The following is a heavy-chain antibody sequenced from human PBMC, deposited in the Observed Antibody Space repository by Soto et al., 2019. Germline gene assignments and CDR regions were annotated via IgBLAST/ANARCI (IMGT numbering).Heavy chain of an antibody. V-gene: IGHV3-21*01. J-gene: IGHJ4*02. CDR3: ARDLGAYYYDSSGH. D-gene: IGHD3-22*01. CDR2: ISSSSSYI. Sequence: PGGSLRLSCAASGFTFSSYSMNWVRQAPGKGLEWVSSISSSSSYIYYADSVKGRFTISRDNAKNSLYLQMNSLRAEDTAVYYCARDLGAYYYDSSGHWGQGTLVTVSS. CDR1: GFTFSSYS.